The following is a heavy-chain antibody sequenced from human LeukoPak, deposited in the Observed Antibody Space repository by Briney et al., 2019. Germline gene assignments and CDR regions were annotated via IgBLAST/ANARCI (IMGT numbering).Heavy chain of an antibody. V-gene: IGHV4-39*01. CDR3: ARHSHDYGDYLDHAFDI. Sequence: SETLSHTCTVSGGSISSSSYYWGWIRQPPGKGLEWIGSIYYSGSTYYNPSLKSRVTISVDTSKNQFSLKLSSVTAADTAVYYCARHSHDYGDYLDHAFDIWGQGTMVTVSS. J-gene: IGHJ3*02. CDR2: IYYSGST. D-gene: IGHD4-17*01. CDR1: GGSISSSSYY.